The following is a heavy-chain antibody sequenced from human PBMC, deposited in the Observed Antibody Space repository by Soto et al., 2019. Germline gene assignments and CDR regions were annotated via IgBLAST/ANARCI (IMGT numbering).Heavy chain of an antibody. J-gene: IGHJ4*02. V-gene: IGHV2-5*02. Sequence: SGPTLVNPTQTLTLTCTFSGFSLSTSGVGVGWIRQPPGKALEWLALIYWDDDKRYSPSLKSRLNITKETSKNQVVLTITNMDLLDTATFYFAHGTYYYGSGSYYPYYFDYWGQGTLVTVSS. CDR2: IYWDDDK. D-gene: IGHD3-10*01. CDR3: AHGTYYYGSGSYYPYYFDY. CDR1: GFSLSTSGVG.